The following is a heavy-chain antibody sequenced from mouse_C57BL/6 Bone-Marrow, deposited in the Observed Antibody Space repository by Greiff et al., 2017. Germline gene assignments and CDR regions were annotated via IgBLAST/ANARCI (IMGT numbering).Heavy chain of an antibody. D-gene: IGHD2-3*01. CDR3: THDGYYGDY. Sequence: VQLQQSGAELVRPGASVKLSCTASGFNIKDDYMHWVKQRPEQGLEWLGWIDPENGDTEYASKFQGKATITADTSSNTAYLQLSSLTSEDTAVYYCTHDGYYGDYWGQGTTLTVSS. V-gene: IGHV14-4*01. CDR1: GFNIKDDY. J-gene: IGHJ2*01. CDR2: IDPENGDT.